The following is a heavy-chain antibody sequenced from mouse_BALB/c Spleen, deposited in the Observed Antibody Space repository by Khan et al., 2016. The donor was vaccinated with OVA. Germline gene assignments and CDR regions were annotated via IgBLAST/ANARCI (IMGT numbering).Heavy chain of an antibody. CDR1: GYTFTKYW. Sequence: QVQLKESGAELVRPGTSVKMSCKAAGYTFTKYWIGWIKQRPGHGLEWVGDIYPGNGNTNYNEKFKGKATLTADTSSSTAYMHLNSLTSEDSAIYYCARPYYYCSSYDTMDAWGQGTSVTVSS. CDR3: ARPYYYCSSYDTMDA. CDR2: IYPGNGNT. V-gene: IGHV1-63*02. J-gene: IGHJ4*01. D-gene: IGHD1-1*01.